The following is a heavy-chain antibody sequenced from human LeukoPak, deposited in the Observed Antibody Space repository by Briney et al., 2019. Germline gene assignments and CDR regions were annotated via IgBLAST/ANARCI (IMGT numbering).Heavy chain of an antibody. D-gene: IGHD5-12*01. Sequence: GGSLRLSCAASGFTFSSYAMSWVRQAPGKGLEWVSGISGSGGSTYYADSVKGRFTISRDESKNTLYLQMNSLRAEVTAVYYCAKCSGGYSGYDDYWGQGTLVTVSS. CDR3: AKCSGGYSGYDDY. J-gene: IGHJ4*02. CDR2: ISGSGGST. CDR1: GFTFSSYA. V-gene: IGHV3-23*01.